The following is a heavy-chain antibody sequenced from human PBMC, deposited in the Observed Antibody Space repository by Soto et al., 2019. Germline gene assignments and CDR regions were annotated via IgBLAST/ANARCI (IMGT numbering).Heavy chain of an antibody. Sequence: GGSLSLSCAASGFTFSSYSMNWVRQAPGKGLEWVSYISSSSSTIYYADSVKGRFTISKDNAKNSLYLQMNSLRDEDTAVYYCARESRFLEWLSLNWFDPWGQGTLVTVLL. V-gene: IGHV3-48*02. J-gene: IGHJ5*02. CDR1: GFTFSSYS. D-gene: IGHD3-3*01. CDR2: ISSSSSTI. CDR3: ARESRFLEWLSLNWFDP.